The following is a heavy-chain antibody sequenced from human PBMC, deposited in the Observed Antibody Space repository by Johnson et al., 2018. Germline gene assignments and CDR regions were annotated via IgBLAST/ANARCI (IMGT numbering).Heavy chain of an antibody. CDR1: GDSVSSNSAA. J-gene: IGHJ6*02. CDR3: ARDPAVAPQGLRSYYCGMDV. CDR2: TYYRSKWYT. Sequence: QVQLQESGPGLVKPSQTLSLTCAISGDSVSSNSAAWNWIRQSPSRGLEWLGRTYYRSKWYTDYAVSVKSRITLNPDTSKNQFSLQLNSVTPEDTAGYYCARDPAVAPQGLRSYYCGMDVWGQGTTVTVSS. D-gene: IGHD6-19*01. V-gene: IGHV6-1*01.